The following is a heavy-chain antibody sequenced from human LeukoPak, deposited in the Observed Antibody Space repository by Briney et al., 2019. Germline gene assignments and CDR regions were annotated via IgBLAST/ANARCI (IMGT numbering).Heavy chain of an antibody. J-gene: IGHJ6*03. CDR3: ATHDYGDPLRTGGYYYYMDV. CDR1: GFIFSTYA. CDR2: IRYDGNK. V-gene: IGHV3-30*02. Sequence: PGGSLRLSCAASGFIFSTYAMSWVRQAPGKGLEWVAFIRYDGNKYYADSVKGRLTITRDNSKNTLYLQMNSLRAEDTAVYYCATHDYGDPLRTGGYYYYMDVWGKGTTVTVSS. D-gene: IGHD4-17*01.